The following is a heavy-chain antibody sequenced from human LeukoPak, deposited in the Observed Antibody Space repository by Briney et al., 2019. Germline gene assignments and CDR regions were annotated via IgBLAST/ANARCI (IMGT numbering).Heavy chain of an antibody. D-gene: IGHD1-14*01. CDR2: INHSGST. Sequence: SETPSLTCAVYGGSFSGYYWSWIRQPPGKGLEWIGEINHSGSTNYNPSLKSRVTISVDTSKNQFSLKLSSVTAADTAVYYCARDSTGTAFDPWGQGTLVTVSS. V-gene: IGHV4-34*01. CDR3: ARDSTGTAFDP. J-gene: IGHJ5*02. CDR1: GGSFSGYY.